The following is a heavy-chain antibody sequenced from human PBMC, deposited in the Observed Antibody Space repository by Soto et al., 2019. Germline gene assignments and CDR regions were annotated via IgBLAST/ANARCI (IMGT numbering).Heavy chain of an antibody. CDR3: ASRGGVGVAGSAAFDM. J-gene: IGHJ3*02. V-gene: IGHV1-2*02. CDR2: INPATGAA. CDR1: GYPVTAYY. Sequence: QLHLVQSGAVVKKPGASVTVSCSASGYPVTAYYMHWVRQAPGRGLEWMGGINPATGAAKYTQTTQGRVTITRDTTTSTDFMELRGLTSLETAAFSCASRGGVGVAGSAAFDMWGQGTLVTVSS. D-gene: IGHD3-3*01.